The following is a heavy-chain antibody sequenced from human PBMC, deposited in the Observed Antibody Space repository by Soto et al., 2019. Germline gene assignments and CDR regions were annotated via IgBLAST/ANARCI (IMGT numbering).Heavy chain of an antibody. J-gene: IGHJ6*02. CDR2: IYYSGST. Sequence: PSETLSLTSTVSGGSISSGDYYWSWIRQPPGKGLEWIGYIYYSGSTYYNPSLKSRVTISVDTSKNQFSLKLSSVTAADTAVYFCDRDNILGILYGGMDVWGQGTTVTV. CDR3: DRDNILGILYGGMDV. CDR1: GGSISSGDYY. D-gene: IGHD3-3*01. V-gene: IGHV4-30-4*01.